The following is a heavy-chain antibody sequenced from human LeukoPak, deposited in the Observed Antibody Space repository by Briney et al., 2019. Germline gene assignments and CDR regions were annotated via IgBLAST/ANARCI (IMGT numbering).Heavy chain of an antibody. CDR2: ISSSGSTI. D-gene: IGHD3-10*01. CDR3: ARSTSPLSVSGAFDI. J-gene: IGHJ3*02. V-gene: IGHV3-11*01. Sequence: PGGSLRLSCAASGSTFSDYYMSWIRQAPGKGLEWVSYISSSGSTIYYADSVKGRFTISRDNAKNSLYLQMNSLRAEDTAVYYCARSTSPLSVSGAFDIWGQGTMVTVSS. CDR1: GSTFSDYY.